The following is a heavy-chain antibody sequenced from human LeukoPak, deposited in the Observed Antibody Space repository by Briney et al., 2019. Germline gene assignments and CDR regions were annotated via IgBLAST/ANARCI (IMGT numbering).Heavy chain of an antibody. CDR3: ARDYADYVGYFFFDY. CDR2: ISGSGGST. Sequence: GGSLRLSCAASGFTFSSFAMSWVRQAPGKGLEWVSTISGSGGSTNYADSVKGRFTFSRDNSKNTLYLQMNSLRAEDTAVYYCARDYADYVGYFFFDYWGQGTLVTVSS. V-gene: IGHV3-23*01. D-gene: IGHD4-17*01. J-gene: IGHJ4*02. CDR1: GFTFSSFA.